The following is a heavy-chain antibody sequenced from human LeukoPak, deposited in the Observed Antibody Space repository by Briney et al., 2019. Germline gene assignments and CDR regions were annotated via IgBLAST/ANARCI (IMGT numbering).Heavy chain of an antibody. CDR2: IYYSGST. D-gene: IGHD5-12*01. CDR3: ARWAPDGYDEFYFDY. CDR1: GGSISSYY. Sequence: SETLSLTCTVSGGSISSYYWSWIRQPPGKGLEWIGYIYYSGSTNYNPSLKSRVTISVDTSKNQFSLKLSSVTAADTAVYYRARWAPDGYDEFYFDYWGQGTLVTVSS. V-gene: IGHV4-59*08. J-gene: IGHJ4*02.